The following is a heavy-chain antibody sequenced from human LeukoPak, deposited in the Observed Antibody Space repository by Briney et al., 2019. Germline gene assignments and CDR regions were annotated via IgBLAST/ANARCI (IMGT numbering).Heavy chain of an antibody. CDR1: GFTFSSYE. V-gene: IGHV3-48*03. CDR3: AISGSGGSLFDY. CDR2: ISSSGSTI. D-gene: IGHD2-15*01. J-gene: IGHJ4*02. Sequence: AGGSLRLSCAASGFTFSSYEMNWVRQAPGKGLEWVSYISSSGSTIYYADSVKGRFTISRDNAKNSLYLQMNSLRAEDTAVYYCAISGSGGSLFDYWGQGTLVTVSS.